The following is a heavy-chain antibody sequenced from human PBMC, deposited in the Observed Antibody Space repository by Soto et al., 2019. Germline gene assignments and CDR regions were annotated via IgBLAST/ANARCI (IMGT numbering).Heavy chain of an antibody. J-gene: IGHJ5*02. V-gene: IGHV1-18*01. Sequence: ASVKVSCKASGHTFTSYGISWVRQAPGQGLEWMGWISAYNGNTNYAQKLQGRVTMTTDTSTSTAYMELRSLRSDDTAVYYCARDSSGWYHTGFDPWGQGTLVTVSS. CDR3: ARDSSGWYHTGFDP. D-gene: IGHD6-19*01. CDR1: GHTFTSYG. CDR2: ISAYNGNT.